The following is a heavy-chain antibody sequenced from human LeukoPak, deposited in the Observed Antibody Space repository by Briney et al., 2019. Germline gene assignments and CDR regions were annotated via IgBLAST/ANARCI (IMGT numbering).Heavy chain of an antibody. CDR3: ARRSGVAVAGAFDY. V-gene: IGHV3-23*01. CDR1: GFTFSNYA. CDR2: ISGSGDST. Sequence: GGSLRLSCAASGFTFSNYAMRWVRQAPGKGLEWASGISGSGDSTYYADSVKGRFTISRDNSKNTLYLQMNSLRAEDTAVYFCARRSGVAVAGAFDYWGQGTLVTVSS. D-gene: IGHD6-19*01. J-gene: IGHJ4*02.